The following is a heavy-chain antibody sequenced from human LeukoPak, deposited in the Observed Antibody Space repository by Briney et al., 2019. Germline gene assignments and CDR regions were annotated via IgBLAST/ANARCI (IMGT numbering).Heavy chain of an antibody. CDR3: AREEYSSGWFWFDP. CDR2: IYYSGST. Sequence: SETLSLTCTVSGGSLSSYYWSWIRQPPGKGLEWIGYIYYSGSTNYNPSLKSRVTISVDTSKNQFSLKLSSVTAADTAVYYCAREEYSSGWFWFDPWGQGTLVTVSS. V-gene: IGHV4-59*01. D-gene: IGHD6-19*01. J-gene: IGHJ5*02. CDR1: GGSLSSYY.